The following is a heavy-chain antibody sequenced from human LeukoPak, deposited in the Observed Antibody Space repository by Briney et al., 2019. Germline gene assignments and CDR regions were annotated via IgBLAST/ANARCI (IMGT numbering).Heavy chain of an antibody. V-gene: IGHV4-59*08. CDR2: IHFTGST. Sequence: SETLSLTCTVSGGSIKNFYWSWIRQPPGKGLEWIGYIHFTGSTNYNPSLKSRVTMSVDTSRDQVSLRLSSVAAADAAVYFCATQATGNNVGSLYFWGQGTLVTVSS. CDR3: ATQATGNNVGSLYF. J-gene: IGHJ4*02. CDR1: GGSIKNFY. D-gene: IGHD1-1*01.